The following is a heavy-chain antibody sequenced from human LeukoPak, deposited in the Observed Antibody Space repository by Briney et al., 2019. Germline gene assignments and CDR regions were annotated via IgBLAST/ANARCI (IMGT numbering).Heavy chain of an antibody. J-gene: IGHJ4*02. D-gene: IGHD2-15*01. Sequence: GGSLRLSCAASGFTFSSYAMHRVRQAPGKGLEYVLALTNNGGSTYHGNSVKGRFTIYRDHTKNNLELPMGSLRADDMAVYYCARDGSDCRGGTCDRGPYDYWGQGTLVTVSS. V-gene: IGHV3-64*01. CDR3: ARDGSDCRGGTCDRGPYDY. CDR2: LTNNGGST. CDR1: GFTFSSYA.